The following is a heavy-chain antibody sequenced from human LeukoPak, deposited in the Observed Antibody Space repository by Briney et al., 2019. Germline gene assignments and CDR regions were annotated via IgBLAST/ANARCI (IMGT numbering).Heavy chain of an antibody. CDR3: ARGPRYCSGGSCYLVDYYYYMDV. J-gene: IGHJ6*03. CDR1: GFTFSDYY. CDR2: ISSGSSTI. D-gene: IGHD2-15*01. Sequence: GGSLRLSCAASGFTFSDYYMSWIRQAPGKGLEWVSYISSGSSTIYYADSVKGRFTISRDNAKNSLYLQMNSLRAEDTAVYYCARGPRYCSGGSCYLVDYYYYMDVWGKGTTVTVSS. V-gene: IGHV3-11*04.